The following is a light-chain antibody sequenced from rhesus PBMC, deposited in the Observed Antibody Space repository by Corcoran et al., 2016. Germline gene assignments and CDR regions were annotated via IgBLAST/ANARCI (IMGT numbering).Light chain of an antibody. V-gene: IGKV4-1*01. Sequence: DIVMTQSPDSLAVSLGERVTINCKSSQSLLYSSNNKNYLAWYQQKPGQAPKLLIYWASTRESGVPKRFSGSWSGTDFTLTISGLQAEDVAVYYCQQSYSSPYSFGQGTKVEIK. J-gene: IGKJ2*01. CDR3: QQSYSSPYS. CDR1: QSLLYSSNNKNY. CDR2: WAS.